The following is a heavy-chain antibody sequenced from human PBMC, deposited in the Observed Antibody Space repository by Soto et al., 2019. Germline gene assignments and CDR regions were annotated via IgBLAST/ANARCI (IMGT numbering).Heavy chain of an antibody. Sequence: ASVKVSCKASGYTFTSYGISWVRQAPGQGLEWMGWISAYNGNTNYAQSLQGRVTMTTDTSTTTAYMGLRSLKSDDTAVYYCARVSPSSRAAEPWGQGTLVTVSS. CDR3: ARVSPSSRAAEP. CDR1: GYTFTSYG. V-gene: IGHV1-18*01. CDR2: ISAYNGNT. J-gene: IGHJ4*02. D-gene: IGHD6-13*01.